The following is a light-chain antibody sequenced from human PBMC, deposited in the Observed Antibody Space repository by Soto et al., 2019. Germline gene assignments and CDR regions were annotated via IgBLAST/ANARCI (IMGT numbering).Light chain of an antibody. Sequence: EIVLTQSPATLSLSPGERATLSCRASQSVSSYLAWYQQKPGQAPRLLIYDASHRASGIPARFSVSGSGTDLTLTISSLEPEDFAVYYCQQRSNWLTFGGGTKVEIK. CDR2: DAS. CDR3: QQRSNWLT. J-gene: IGKJ4*01. V-gene: IGKV3-11*01. CDR1: QSVSSY.